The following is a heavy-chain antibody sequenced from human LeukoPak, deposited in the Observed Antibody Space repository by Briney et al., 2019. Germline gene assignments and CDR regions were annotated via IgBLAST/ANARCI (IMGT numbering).Heavy chain of an antibody. CDR1: GGSISSYY. J-gene: IGHJ4*02. CDR3: ARHRGVVPAAHAFRPRYYFDY. CDR2: IYYSGST. V-gene: IGHV4-59*08. D-gene: IGHD2-2*01. Sequence: SETLSLTCTVSGGSISSYYWSWIRQPPGKGLEWIGYIYYSGSTNYNPSLKSRVTISVDTSKNQFSLKLSSVTAADTAVYYCARHRGVVPAAHAFRPRYYFDYWGQGTLVTVSS.